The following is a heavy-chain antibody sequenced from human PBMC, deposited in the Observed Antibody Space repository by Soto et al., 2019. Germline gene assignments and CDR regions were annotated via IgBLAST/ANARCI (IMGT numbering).Heavy chain of an antibody. D-gene: IGHD5-18*01. CDR2: TYYSGRT. CDR1: GGSINSYY. J-gene: IGHJ4*02. CDR3: ARHRYSYGSYYFDY. Sequence: QVQLQESGPGLVKPSETLSLTCTVSGGSINSYYWSWIRQPPGKGLEWIGYTYYSGRTNYNPSLKSRVTISVDTSKDQFSLRLSSVTAADTALYYCARHRYSYGSYYFDYWGQGTLVTVSS. V-gene: IGHV4-59*08.